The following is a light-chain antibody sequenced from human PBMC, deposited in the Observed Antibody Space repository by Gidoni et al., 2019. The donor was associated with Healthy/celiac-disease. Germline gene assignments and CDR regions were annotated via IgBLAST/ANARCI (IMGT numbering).Light chain of an antibody. CDR1: QSVSSN. CDR2: GAS. Sequence: EIVMTQSPATLPVSPGERATLSCRPSQSVSSNLAWYQQKPGQAPRLLIYGASTRATGIPARFSGSGSGTEFTLTISSLQSEDFAVYYCQQYNNWPLLTFGGGTKVEIK. V-gene: IGKV3-15*01. CDR3: QQYNNWPLLT. J-gene: IGKJ4*01.